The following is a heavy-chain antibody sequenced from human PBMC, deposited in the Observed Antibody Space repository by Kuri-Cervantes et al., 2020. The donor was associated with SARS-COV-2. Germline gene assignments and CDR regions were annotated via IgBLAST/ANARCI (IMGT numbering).Heavy chain of an antibody. Sequence: SVKVSCKASVGTFSSYAISWVRQAPGQGLEWMGGIIPMFGTGNNAQKFQGRVKITADESTSTDYMELSSLGSEDTAVYYCARGPDTALAYYYYYMDVWGKGTTVTVSS. D-gene: IGHD5-18*01. CDR3: ARGPDTALAYYYYYMDV. CDR2: IIPMFGTG. V-gene: IGHV1-69*13. J-gene: IGHJ6*03. CDR1: VGTFSSYA.